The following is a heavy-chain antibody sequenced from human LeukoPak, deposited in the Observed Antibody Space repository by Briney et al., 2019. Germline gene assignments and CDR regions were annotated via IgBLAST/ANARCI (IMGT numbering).Heavy chain of an antibody. CDR3: ARGGFCSGGSCPVDYYYYMDV. Sequence: GGPLRLSCAASGFTFSSYGMHGVRQAPGKGLVWVSRLNRDGSSTSYADSVKGRFTITRDNAKNTLYLQLNSLRAEDTAVYYCARGGFCSGGSCPVDYYYYMDVWGKGTTVTVSS. CDR1: GFTFSSYG. D-gene: IGHD2-15*01. CDR2: LNRDGSST. V-gene: IGHV3-74*01. J-gene: IGHJ6*03.